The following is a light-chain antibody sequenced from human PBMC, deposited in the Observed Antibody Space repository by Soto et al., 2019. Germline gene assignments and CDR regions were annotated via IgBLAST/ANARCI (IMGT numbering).Light chain of an antibody. V-gene: IGKV3-15*01. J-gene: IGKJ2*01. Sequence: EIVMTQSPATLSVSPGERATLSCRASQSVSSNLAWYQQKPGQAPRLLVYGASARAAGIPARFSGSRSVTEFTLTISSLQSEDFAVYYCQQYNNWPPMYTFGQGTKLEIK. CDR1: QSVSSN. CDR2: GAS. CDR3: QQYNNWPPMYT.